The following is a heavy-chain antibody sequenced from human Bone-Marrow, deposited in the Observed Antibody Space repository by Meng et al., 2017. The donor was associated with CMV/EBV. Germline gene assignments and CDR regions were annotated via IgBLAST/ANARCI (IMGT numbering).Heavy chain of an antibody. D-gene: IGHD2-2*01. V-gene: IGHV3-15*01. CDR2: IKSKTDGGTT. Sequence: GGSLRLSCAASGFTFSNAWMSWVRQAPGKGLEWVGRIKSKTDGGTTDYAEPVKGRFTISRDDTKNTLYLQMNTLKTEDKTMYYCTPATPSTPARDWSNSSCYYYYYYGMDVWGQGTTVTVSS. CDR1: GFTFSNAW. CDR3: TPATPSTPARDWSNSSCYYYYYYGMDV. J-gene: IGHJ6*02.